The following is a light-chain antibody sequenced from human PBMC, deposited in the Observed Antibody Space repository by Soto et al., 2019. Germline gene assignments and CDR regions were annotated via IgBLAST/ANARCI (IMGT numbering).Light chain of an antibody. J-gene: IGKJ4*01. CDR1: QSVSRS. CDR2: DAS. Sequence: EIVLTQSPATLSLSPGDRAVLSCRASQSVSRSLTWYQHKPGQAPRLLIYDASTSATGIPRRFSGSGSGTNFTLTISSLEREDFAVYYCQQRSTRFGGGTKVEIK. CDR3: QQRSTR. V-gene: IGKV3-11*01.